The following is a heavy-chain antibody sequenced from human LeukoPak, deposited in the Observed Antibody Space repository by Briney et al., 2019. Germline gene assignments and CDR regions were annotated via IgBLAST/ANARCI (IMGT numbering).Heavy chain of an antibody. J-gene: IGHJ4*02. CDR1: GLPLSRYA. V-gene: IGHV3-23*01. CDR2: ISGSGGST. CDR3: AKGTYYYDSSGYYSAAGPYYFDY. Sequence: QPGGSLRLSCAASGLPLSRYAMSWVRQAPGKGLDWIADISGSGGSTYYADSVKGRFTISRDNSKNTLYLQMNSLRAEDTAVYYCAKGTYYYDSSGYYSAAGPYYFDYWGQGTLVTVSS. D-gene: IGHD3-22*01.